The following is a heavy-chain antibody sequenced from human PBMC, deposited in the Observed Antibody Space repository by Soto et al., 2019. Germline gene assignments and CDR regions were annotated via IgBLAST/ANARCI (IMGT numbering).Heavy chain of an antibody. V-gene: IGHV1-69*06. CDR2: IIPIFNTA. CDR1: GGTFSNYA. J-gene: IGHJ6*02. CDR3: ERGLVVPAGIRYYYYGMDV. D-gene: IGHD2-2*01. Sequence: QVQLVQSGAEVKKPGSSVKVSCKASGGTFSNYAISWVRQAPGQGLEWMGGIIPIFNTANYAQKFKGRVTFTADKATSEGYMELSSLRYEDTAVYYCERGLVVPAGIRYYYYGMDVWGQGTTVTVS.